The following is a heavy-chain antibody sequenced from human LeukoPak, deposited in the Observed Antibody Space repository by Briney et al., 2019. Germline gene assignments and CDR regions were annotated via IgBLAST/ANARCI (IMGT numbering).Heavy chain of an antibody. CDR1: GYTFTSYG. J-gene: IGHJ4*02. V-gene: IGHV1-18*01. CDR2: ISAYNGNT. D-gene: IGHD3-16*01. CDR3: ARDRPYDYVWGRPFDY. Sequence: ASVEVSCKASGYTFTSYGISWVRQAPGQGLEWMGWISAYNGNTNYAQKLQGRVTMTTDTSTSTAYMELRSLRSDDTAVYYCARDRPYDYVWGRPFDYWGQGTLVTVSS.